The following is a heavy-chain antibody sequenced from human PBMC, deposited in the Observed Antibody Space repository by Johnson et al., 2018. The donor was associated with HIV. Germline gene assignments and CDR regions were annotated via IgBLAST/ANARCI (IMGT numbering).Heavy chain of an antibody. CDR2: INWNGGTT. CDR3: ARDRIQWWSYVGTFDV. J-gene: IGHJ3*01. D-gene: IGHD2-15*01. CDR1: GFSFDDYG. V-gene: IGHV3-20*04. Sequence: MLLVESGGGEVRPGGSLRLSCAASGFSFDDYGMSWVRQAAGKGLEWVSGINWNGGTTSYEDSVKGRVTISRDNSKSTLILQMDSLRADDTAVYYCARDRIQWWSYVGTFDVWGQGTTVTVSS.